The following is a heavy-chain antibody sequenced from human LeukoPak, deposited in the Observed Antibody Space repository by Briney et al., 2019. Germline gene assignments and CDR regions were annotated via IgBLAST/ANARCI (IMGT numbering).Heavy chain of an antibody. J-gene: IGHJ4*02. Sequence: SETLSLTCTVSGGSINYYYWTWIRQPPGKGLEWIGYIYSSGSTNYNPSLKSRVTMSVDTSKNQFSLKLSSVTAADTAFYYCARGIGTDFDYWGQGTLVTVSS. CDR3: ARGIGTDFDY. CDR2: IYSSGST. D-gene: IGHD1-14*01. V-gene: IGHV4-59*12. CDR1: GGSINYYY.